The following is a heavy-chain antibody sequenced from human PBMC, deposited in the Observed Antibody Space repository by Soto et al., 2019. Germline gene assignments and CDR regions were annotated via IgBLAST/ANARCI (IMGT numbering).Heavy chain of an antibody. J-gene: IGHJ4*02. V-gene: IGHV1-18*01. CDR2: ISTYNGNT. CDR3: ARGYYDSSGPFDY. D-gene: IGHD3-22*01. CDR1: GYTLNSHG. Sequence: QVQLVQSGAEVKKPGASVKVSCKASGYTLNSHGISWVRQAPGQGLEWMGWISTYNGNTKYAQKFQERVTMTADTSTNTAHMELRSLRSDDTSMYYCARGYYDSSGPFDYWGQGTLVTVSS.